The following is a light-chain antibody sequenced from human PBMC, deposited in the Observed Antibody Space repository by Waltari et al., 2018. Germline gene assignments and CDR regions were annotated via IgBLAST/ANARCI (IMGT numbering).Light chain of an antibody. V-gene: IGLV2-14*01. CDR2: EVS. CDR1: SGDIGAYKY. CDR3: CSYTTASTVV. Sequence: QSALTQPASVSGSPGQSITISCTGTSGDIGAYKYVSWYQNHPDKAPKPIIYEVSNRPSGVSKRFSGSKSGNTASLTISGLQTEDESHYYCCSYTTASTVVFGGGTKVTVL. J-gene: IGLJ2*01.